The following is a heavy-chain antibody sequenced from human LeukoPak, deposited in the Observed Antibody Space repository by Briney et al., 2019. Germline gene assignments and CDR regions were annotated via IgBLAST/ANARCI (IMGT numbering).Heavy chain of an antibody. Sequence: PGGSLRLSCAASGFTFRSYAMNWVRQAPGKGLEWVSGISDSGGRTYCAESVKGRFAISRDNSKNTLYLQMNSLRVEDTAVYYCAKDLPTKCRGDCPSDYWGQGTLVTVSS. J-gene: IGHJ4*02. CDR1: GFTFRSYA. CDR3: AKDLPTKCRGDCPSDY. CDR2: ISDSGGRT. V-gene: IGHV3-23*01. D-gene: IGHD2-21*02.